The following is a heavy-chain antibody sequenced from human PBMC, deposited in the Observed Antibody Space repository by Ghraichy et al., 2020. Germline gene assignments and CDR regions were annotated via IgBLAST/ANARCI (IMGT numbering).Heavy chain of an antibody. V-gene: IGHV3-30*18. J-gene: IGHJ6*02. CDR1: GFTFTYYG. CDR2: ISYDGSNK. Sequence: GGSLRLSCVGSGFTFTYYGMNWVRQAPGKGLEWVAVISYDGSNKYYADSVKGRFTISRDNSKNTLYLQMNSLRAEDTAVYYCAKPIAIAGDWWYGMDVWGQGTTVTVSS. CDR3: AKPIAIAGDWWYGMDV. D-gene: IGHD2-21*01.